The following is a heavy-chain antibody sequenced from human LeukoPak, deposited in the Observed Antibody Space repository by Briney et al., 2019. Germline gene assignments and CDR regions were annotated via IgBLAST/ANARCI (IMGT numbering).Heavy chain of an antibody. CDR1: GFTFSSYS. CDR2: ISSSRSAI. V-gene: IGHV3-48*01. CDR3: ARDCRSTSCYDWFDP. J-gene: IGHJ5*02. Sequence: PGGSLRLSCAASGFTFSSYSMNWVRQAPGKGLEGVSYISSSRSAIYYAYSVKGRFTISRDNAKNSLYLQMNSLRAEDTAVYYCARDCRSTSCYDWFDPWGQGTLVTVSS. D-gene: IGHD2-2*01.